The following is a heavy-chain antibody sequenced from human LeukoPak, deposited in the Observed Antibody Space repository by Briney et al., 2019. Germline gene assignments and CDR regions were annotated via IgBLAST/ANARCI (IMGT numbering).Heavy chain of an antibody. CDR3: ARASHYDSSGYYFGY. V-gene: IGHV3-20*04. CDR1: GFTFDDYG. CDR2: INWNGDST. D-gene: IGHD3-22*01. J-gene: IGHJ4*02. Sequence: GGSLRLSCAASGFTFDDYGMSWVRQAPGKGLDWVSVINWNGDSTGYADSVKGRFTISRDNAKNSLYLQMNSLRAEDTALYYCARASHYDSSGYYFGYWGQGTLVTVSS.